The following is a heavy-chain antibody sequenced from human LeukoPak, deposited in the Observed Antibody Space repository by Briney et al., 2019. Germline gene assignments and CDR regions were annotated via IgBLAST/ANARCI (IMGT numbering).Heavy chain of an antibody. J-gene: IGHJ5*02. CDR1: GGSLSSGTFY. D-gene: IGHD6-6*01. V-gene: IGHV4-61*02. Sequence: PSQTLSLTCTVSGGSLSSGTFYWGWIRQPAGKGLEWIGRIHTSGSANSNPSLKSRVTISVDTSKNQLSLNLTSVTAADTAVYYCARGLATRPDWFDPWGQGTLVTVSS. CDR3: ARGLATRPDWFDP. CDR2: IHTSGSA.